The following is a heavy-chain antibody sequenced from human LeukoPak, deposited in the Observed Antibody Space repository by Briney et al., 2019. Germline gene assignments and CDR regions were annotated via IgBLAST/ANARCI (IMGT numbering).Heavy chain of an antibody. CDR3: ARDRDYYDSSGYSTYYFDY. D-gene: IGHD3-22*01. CDR2: ISSSGGTK. Sequence: GGSLRLSCAASGFTFRSYEINWVRQAPGKGLEWVSYISSSGGTKYYADSVKGRFTISRDNSKNTLYLQMNSLRAEDTAVYYCARDRDYYDSSGYSTYYFDYWGQGTLVTVSS. J-gene: IGHJ4*02. V-gene: IGHV3-48*03. CDR1: GFTFRSYE.